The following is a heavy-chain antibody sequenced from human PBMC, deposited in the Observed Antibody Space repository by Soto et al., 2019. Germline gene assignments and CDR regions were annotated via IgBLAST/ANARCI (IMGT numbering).Heavy chain of an antibody. CDR2: ISSSSSYI. D-gene: IGHD2-2*01. J-gene: IGHJ6*02. CDR3: ARRSCSSNSCHAYGMDV. CDR1: GFTFSSYS. V-gene: IGHV3-21*01. Sequence: GGSLRLSCAASGFTFSSYSMNWVRQAPGKGLEWVSSISSSSSYIYYADSVKGRFTISRDNAKNSLYLQMNSLRAEDTAVYYCARRSCSSNSCHAYGMDVWGQGTTVTVSS.